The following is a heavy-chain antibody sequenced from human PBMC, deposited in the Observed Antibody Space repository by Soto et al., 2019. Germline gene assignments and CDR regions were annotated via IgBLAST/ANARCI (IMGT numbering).Heavy chain of an antibody. J-gene: IGHJ6*02. CDR3: GRCSGGSCYSTYYYYGMDV. Sequence: QVQLVQSGAEVKKPGSSVKVSCKASGGTFSSYAISWVRQAPGQGLEWMGGIIPIFGTANYAQKFQGRVTITADESTSTAYMELSSLRSEDTAVYYCGRCSGGSCYSTYYYYGMDVWGQGTTVTVSS. CDR2: IIPIFGTA. V-gene: IGHV1-69*01. D-gene: IGHD2-15*01. CDR1: GGTFSSYA.